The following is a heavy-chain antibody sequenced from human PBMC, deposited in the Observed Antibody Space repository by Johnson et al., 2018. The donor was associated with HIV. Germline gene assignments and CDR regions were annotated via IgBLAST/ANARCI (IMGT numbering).Heavy chain of an antibody. Sequence: VQLVESGGGLVQPGGSLRLSCAASGFTFSSYWMHWVRQAPGKGLVWVSRINRDGSSTSYADSVKGRFTISRDNSKNTLYLQLNSLRAGDTALYYCARGSYDGDAFDIWGQGTMVTVS. CDR2: INRDGSST. V-gene: IGHV3-74*01. CDR1: GFTFSSYW. CDR3: ARGSYDGDAFDI. D-gene: IGHD1-26*01. J-gene: IGHJ3*02.